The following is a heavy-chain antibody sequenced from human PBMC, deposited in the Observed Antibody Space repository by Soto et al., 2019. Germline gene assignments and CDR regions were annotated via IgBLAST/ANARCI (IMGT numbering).Heavy chain of an antibody. J-gene: IGHJ4*02. D-gene: IGHD3-10*01. CDR1: GFTFSNYA. V-gene: IGHV3-23*01. Sequence: EVLLLDSGGGLVQPGGSLRLSCAASGFTFSNYAMTWVRQAPGKGPEWISTVNNGGGGTYYADSVKGRFTIYRDNSKNTLYLQVRSLRAEDTAVYYCAKERLGRGIDYWGQGILVTVSS. CDR3: AKERLGRGIDY. CDR2: VNNGGGGT.